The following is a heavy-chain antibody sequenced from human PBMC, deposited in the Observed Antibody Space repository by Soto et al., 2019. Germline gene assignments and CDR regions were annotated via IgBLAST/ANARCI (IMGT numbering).Heavy chain of an antibody. Sequence: ASVKVSCKASGYTFTSYDINWVRQATGQGLEWMGWMNPNSGNTDYAQKLQGRVTMTTDTSTSTAYMELRSLRSDDTAVYYCARDGDYGDYVTFDIWGQGTMVTVS. CDR1: GYTFTSYD. CDR3: ARDGDYGDYVTFDI. V-gene: IGHV1-8*01. CDR2: MNPNSGNT. J-gene: IGHJ3*02. D-gene: IGHD4-17*01.